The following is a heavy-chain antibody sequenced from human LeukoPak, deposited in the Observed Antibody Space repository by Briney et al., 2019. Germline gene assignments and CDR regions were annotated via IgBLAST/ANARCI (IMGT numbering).Heavy chain of an antibody. Sequence: SETLSLTCTVSGGSISSYYWSWIRQPPGKGLEWIGYIYYSGSTNYNPSLKSRVTMSVDKSKNQFSLKLSSVTAADTAVYYCARLPRYYDSSPRGYWGQGTLVTVSS. D-gene: IGHD3-22*01. V-gene: IGHV4-59*12. CDR1: GGSISSYY. J-gene: IGHJ4*02. CDR2: IYYSGST. CDR3: ARLPRYYDSSPRGY.